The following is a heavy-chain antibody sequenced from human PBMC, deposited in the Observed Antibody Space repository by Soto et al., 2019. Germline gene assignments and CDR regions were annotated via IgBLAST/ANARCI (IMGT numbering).Heavy chain of an antibody. D-gene: IGHD5-18*01. CDR3: ARATSDGYRLYYFDY. Sequence: QVQLQESGPGLVKPSETLSLTCTVSGGSISSYYWSWIRQPPGKGLEWIGYIYYSGSTNYNPSLKSRVTISVDTSKNQFSLKLSSVTAADTAVYYCARATSDGYRLYYFDYWGQGTLVTVSS. CDR1: GGSISSYY. J-gene: IGHJ4*02. V-gene: IGHV4-59*01. CDR2: IYYSGST.